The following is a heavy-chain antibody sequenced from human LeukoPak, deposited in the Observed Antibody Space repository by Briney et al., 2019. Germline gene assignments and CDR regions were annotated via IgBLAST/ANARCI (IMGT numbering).Heavy chain of an antibody. V-gene: IGHV1-18*01. CDR1: GYTFTIYG. D-gene: IGHD2-15*01. Sequence: GASVKVSCKTSGYTFTIYGISWVRQAPGQGLEWMGLISAYGNTNYAQNLQGRVTMTTDTSTSTAYMELRSLRSDDTAVYYCARGIIGYYFDYWGQETLVTVSS. CDR3: ARGIIGYYFDY. CDR2: ISAYGNT. J-gene: IGHJ4*02.